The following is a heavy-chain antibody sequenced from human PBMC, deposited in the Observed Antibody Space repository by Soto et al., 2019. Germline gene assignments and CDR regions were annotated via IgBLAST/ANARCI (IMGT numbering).Heavy chain of an antibody. CDR2: IKQDGSEK. D-gene: IGHD1-26*01. CDR1: GFTFSSYW. V-gene: IGHV3-7*01. J-gene: IGHJ4*02. CDR3: ARDTDSAVLDY. Sequence: EVQLVESGGGLVQPGGSLRLSCAASGFTFSSYWMSWVRQAPGKGLEWVANIKQDGSEKYYVDSVKGRFTISRDNAKNSLYLHMNSLRAEDTAVYYCARDTDSAVLDYWGQGTLVTVSS.